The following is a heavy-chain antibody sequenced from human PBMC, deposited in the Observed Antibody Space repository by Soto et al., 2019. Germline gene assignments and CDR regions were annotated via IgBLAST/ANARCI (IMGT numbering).Heavy chain of an antibody. V-gene: IGHV4-39*01. CDR2: IYHSGVT. Sequence: QLQLQESGPGLVKPSETLSLTCTVSGGSISSNGYYWGWIRQPPGKGLEWTGNIYHSGVTYYNPSLKSRVTISVDTSRNQFSLKLNSMTAADTAVYYCARLFDYWGQGKLVTVSS. CDR1: GGSISSNGYY. J-gene: IGHJ4*02. CDR3: ARLFDY.